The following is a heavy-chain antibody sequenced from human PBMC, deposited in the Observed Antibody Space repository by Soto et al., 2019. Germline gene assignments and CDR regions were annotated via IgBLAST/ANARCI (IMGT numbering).Heavy chain of an antibody. J-gene: IGHJ4*02. CDR1: GGTFTDFT. V-gene: IGHV1-69*02. D-gene: IGHD2-21*01. CDR2: LIPLLGIP. Sequence: QVLLVQSGAEVRKPESSVRVSCKASGGTFTDFTISWLRQIPGQGLEWMGRLIPLLGIPTYAQRFQGRLTITADKTTGTSYMELRSLTSDDTAVYYCARESVHQLLYRFDLWGQGTLVAVSS. CDR3: ARESVHQLLYRFDL.